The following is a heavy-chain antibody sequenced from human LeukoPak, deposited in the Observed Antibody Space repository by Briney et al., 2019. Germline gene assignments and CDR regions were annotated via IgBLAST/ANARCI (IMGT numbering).Heavy chain of an antibody. D-gene: IGHD3-3*01. V-gene: IGHV3-49*04. CDR2: IRSKAYGGTT. CDR1: GFTFGDYA. J-gene: IGHJ4*02. Sequence: GRSLRLSCTASGFTFGDYAMSWVRQAPGKGLEWVGFIRSKAYGGTTEYAASVKGRFTISRDDSKSIAYLQMNSLKTKDTAVYYCTRTYYDFWSGDTGPASFDYWGQGTLVTVSS. CDR3: TRTYYDFWSGDTGPASFDY.